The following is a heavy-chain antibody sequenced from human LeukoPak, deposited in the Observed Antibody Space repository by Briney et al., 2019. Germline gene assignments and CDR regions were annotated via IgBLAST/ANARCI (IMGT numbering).Heavy chain of an antibody. CDR3: AKESILTGYVEC. J-gene: IGHJ4*02. Sequence: PGVSLRLSCAASGFTFSSYAMSWVRQAPGKGLEWVSPISRTGTTYYADSVKGRFTSSRDNSKNTLYLQMNSLRAEDTAIYYCAKESILTGYVECWGQGTLVTVSS. V-gene: IGHV3-23*01. CDR2: ISRTGTT. D-gene: IGHD3-9*01. CDR1: GFTFSSYA.